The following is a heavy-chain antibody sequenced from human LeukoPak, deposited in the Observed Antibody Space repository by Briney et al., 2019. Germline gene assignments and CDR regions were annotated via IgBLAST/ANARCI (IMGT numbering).Heavy chain of an antibody. D-gene: IGHD3-16*01. J-gene: IGHJ1*01. Sequence: GGSLRLSCEASGFTFSSFSMIWVRQGPGKGLEWISYLGTTGSIAYSDSVEGRFTIFRDNARNSLHLQLDSLRVDDTAVYYCVRHPSWGNVDHWGQGTLVTVSS. V-gene: IGHV3-48*01. CDR3: VRHPSWGNVDH. CDR1: GFTFSSFS. CDR2: LGTTGSI.